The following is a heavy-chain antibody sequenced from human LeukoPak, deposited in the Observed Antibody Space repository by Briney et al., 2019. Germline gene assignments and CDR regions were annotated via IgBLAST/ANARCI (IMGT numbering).Heavy chain of an antibody. D-gene: IGHD6-13*01. V-gene: IGHV3-30*02. CDR1: GFTFSSYG. J-gene: IGHJ4*02. CDR2: IWYDGANK. CDR3: AKDRDWFGSSWHHFDY. Sequence: GGSLRLSCAASGFTFSSYGLHWVRQAPGKGLEWVAIIWYDGANKYCADSVKGRFTISRDNSKNMLYLQMNSLRAEDTAVYYCAKDRDWFGSSWHHFDYWGQGTLVTVSS.